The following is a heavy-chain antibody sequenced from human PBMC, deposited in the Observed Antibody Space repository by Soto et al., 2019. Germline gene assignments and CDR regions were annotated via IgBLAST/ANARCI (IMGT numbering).Heavy chain of an antibody. CDR2: INPNSGGT. J-gene: IGHJ4*02. V-gene: IGHV1-2*02. CDR3: ARDATEQLLVFPHFDY. Sequence: ASVKVSCKASGYTFTGYYMHWVRQAPGQGLEWMGWINPNSGGTNYAQKFQGRVTMTRDTSISTAYMELSRLRSDDTAVYYCARDATEQLLVFPHFDYWGQGTLVTVSS. CDR1: GYTFTGYY. D-gene: IGHD6-13*01.